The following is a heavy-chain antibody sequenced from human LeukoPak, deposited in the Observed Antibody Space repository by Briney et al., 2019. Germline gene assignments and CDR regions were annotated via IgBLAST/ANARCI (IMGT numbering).Heavy chain of an antibody. CDR1: GFTFSDYY. Sequence: PGGSLRLSCAASGFTFSDYYMSWIRQAPGKGLEWVSYISSSGSTIYYADSVKGRFTISRDNSKNTLYLQMNSLRAEDTAVYYCARDSRMGATTDLGGYWGQGTLVTVSS. V-gene: IGHV3-11*04. J-gene: IGHJ4*02. CDR3: ARDSRMGATTDLGGY. D-gene: IGHD1-26*01. CDR2: ISSSGSTI.